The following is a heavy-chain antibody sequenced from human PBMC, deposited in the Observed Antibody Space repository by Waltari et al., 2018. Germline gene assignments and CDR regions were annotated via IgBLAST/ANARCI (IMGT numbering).Heavy chain of an antibody. J-gene: IGHJ3*02. Sequence: EVQLVASGGGWVQPGGSLRLSCAAYGVTFSGYTMIWVSRAPGKELEWVSYISSSSSTIYYVDSVKGRFTISRDNADNSLYLQMNSLRAEDTAVYYCARGRNNGRSGYDIWGQGTMVTVSS. CDR1: GVTFSGYT. CDR2: ISSSSSTI. D-gene: IGHD3-22*01. V-gene: IGHV3-48*01. CDR3: ARGRNNGRSGYDI.